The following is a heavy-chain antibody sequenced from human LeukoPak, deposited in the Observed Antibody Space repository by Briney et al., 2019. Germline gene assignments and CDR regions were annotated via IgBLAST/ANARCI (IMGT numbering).Heavy chain of an antibody. D-gene: IGHD6-19*01. CDR2: TYYRSKWYN. V-gene: IGHV6-1*01. CDR1: GDSVSSNTTG. CDR3: AGDNFRGIAVTAYSWFDP. Sequence: SQTLSLTCVISGDSVSSNTTGWNWIRQSPSRGLEWLGRTYYRSKWYNDYAVSVKSRITINSDTSKNQFSVQLNSVTPEDTAVYYCAGDNFRGIAVTAYSWFDPWGQGTLVTVSS. J-gene: IGHJ5*02.